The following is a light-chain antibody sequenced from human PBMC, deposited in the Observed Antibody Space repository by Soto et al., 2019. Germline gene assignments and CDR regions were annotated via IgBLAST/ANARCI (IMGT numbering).Light chain of an antibody. CDR2: AAS. Sequence: DIHMTQSPSTLTASVDYIFTIPCRASQGIRNDLNWYQQKPEQAPKLLIYAASSLQSGAPSRFSGSGSGTDFTLTISSLQPEDFATYYCQQSYSTLPITFGQGTLLEIK. CDR1: QGIRND. CDR3: QQSYSTLPIT. V-gene: IGKV1-39*01. J-gene: IGKJ5*01.